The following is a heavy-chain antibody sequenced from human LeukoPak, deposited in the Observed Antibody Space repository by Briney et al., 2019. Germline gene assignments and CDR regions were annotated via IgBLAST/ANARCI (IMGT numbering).Heavy chain of an antibody. Sequence: PGGSLRLSCAASGFTFSSYSMNWVRQAPGKGLEWVSSISSSSSYIYYADSVKGRFTISRDNAKNSLYLQMNSLRAEDTAVYYCARDPMTTVTKGWFDPWGQGTLVTVSS. V-gene: IGHV3-21*01. J-gene: IGHJ5*02. CDR3: ARDPMTTVTKGWFDP. CDR2: ISSSSSYI. D-gene: IGHD4-17*01. CDR1: GFTFSSYS.